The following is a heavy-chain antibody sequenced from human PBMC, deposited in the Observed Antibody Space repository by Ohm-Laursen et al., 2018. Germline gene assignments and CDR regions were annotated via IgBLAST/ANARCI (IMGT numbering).Heavy chain of an antibody. J-gene: IGHJ6*02. CDR3: AREQFDYNVPLPRGGMDV. CDR1: GFSFSTYS. V-gene: IGHV3-48*01. CDR2: VSGSGYTK. D-gene: IGHD4/OR15-4a*01. Sequence: SLRLSCTASGFSFSTYSMNWVRQAPGKGLEWVSHVSGSGYTKYYRDSVKGRFTISRDNAENSLYLQMNSLRADDTAVYYCAREQFDYNVPLPRGGMDVWGQGTTVTVSS.